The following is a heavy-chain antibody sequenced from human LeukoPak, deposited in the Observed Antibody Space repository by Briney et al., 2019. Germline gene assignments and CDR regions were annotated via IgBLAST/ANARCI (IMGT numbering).Heavy chain of an antibody. D-gene: IGHD3-22*01. CDR2: INPNSGGT. CDR1: GYTFTSYA. J-gene: IGHJ4*02. CDR3: ARAYYYDSSDYTFDY. V-gene: IGHV1-2*02. Sequence: ASVKVSCKASGYTFTSYAMHWVRQAPGQGLEWMGWINPNSGGTNYAQKFQGRVTMTRDTSISTAYMELSRLRSDDTAVYYCARAYYYDSSDYTFDYWGQGTLVTVSS.